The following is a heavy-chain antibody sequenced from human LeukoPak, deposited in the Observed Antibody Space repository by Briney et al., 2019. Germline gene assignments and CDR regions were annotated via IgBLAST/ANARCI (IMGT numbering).Heavy chain of an antibody. D-gene: IGHD1-26*01. CDR2: IIPILGIA. CDR3: ARAPMIDSVGVLGITLFDY. V-gene: IGHV1-69*04. CDR1: GGTFSSYA. Sequence: SVKVSCKASGGTFSSYAISWVRQAPGQGLEWMGRIIPILGIANYAQKFQGRVTITADKSTSTAYMELSSLRSEDTAVYYCARAPMIDSVGVLGITLFDYWGQGTLVTVSS. J-gene: IGHJ4*02.